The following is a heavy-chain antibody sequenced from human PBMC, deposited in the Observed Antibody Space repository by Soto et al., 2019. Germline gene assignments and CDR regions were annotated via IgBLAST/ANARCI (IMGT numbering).Heavy chain of an antibody. Sequence: EMRLVESGGALAKPGGSLRLYCEASGFSFEEYAMNWVRQGPGKGLEWVARISWNSGTTHYADSVKGRFAISRDNGKNLVYLEMNGLRIEDTALYYCAKDNLRSGLGNWFDTWGQGTWVSVSS. J-gene: IGHJ5*02. CDR1: GFSFEEYA. V-gene: IGHV3-9*01. D-gene: IGHD6-19*01. CDR2: ISWNSGTT. CDR3: AKDNLRSGLGNWFDT.